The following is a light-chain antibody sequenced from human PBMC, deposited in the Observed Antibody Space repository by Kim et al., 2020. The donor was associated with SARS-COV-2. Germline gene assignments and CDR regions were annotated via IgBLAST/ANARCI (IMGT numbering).Light chain of an antibody. Sequence: EIVLTQSPATLSLSPGERATLSCRASQSVSSYLAWYQQKSGQAPRLLMYDASNRAAGIPARFSGSGSGTDFTLTISSLEPEDFAVYYCQQRSNWPLFGPGTKVDIK. J-gene: IGKJ3*01. V-gene: IGKV3-11*01. CDR3: QQRSNWPL. CDR1: QSVSSY. CDR2: DAS.